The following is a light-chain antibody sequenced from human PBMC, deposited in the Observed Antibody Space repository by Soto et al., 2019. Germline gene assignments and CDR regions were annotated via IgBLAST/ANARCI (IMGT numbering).Light chain of an antibody. CDR3: AAWDDNLSCVV. CDR2: TND. Sequence: QPVLTQPPSASGTPGQRVTISCSGSTSNIGSNYVFRYQQFPGTAPKLLIYTNDQRPSGVPDRFSGSRSGTSASLAISGLRSEDEADYYCAAWDDNLSCVVFGGGTQLTVL. J-gene: IGLJ3*02. V-gene: IGLV1-47*01. CDR1: TSNIGSNY.